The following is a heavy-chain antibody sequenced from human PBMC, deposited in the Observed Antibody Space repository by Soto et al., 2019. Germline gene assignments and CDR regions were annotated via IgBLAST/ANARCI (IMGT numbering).Heavy chain of an antibody. Sequence: PAKLCCKKSGGTFNRNSITWVRQAPGQGLEWMGAVIPIFGTANYAQKFQGRVTMTADISTSTAYMELRSLRSDDTAVYYCARSIAAPIIPSFDPWVQGTLVPVS. D-gene: IGHD6-6*01. V-gene: IGHV1-69*06. CDR2: VIPIFGTA. CDR1: GGTFNRNS. J-gene: IGHJ5*02. CDR3: ARSIAAPIIPSFDP.